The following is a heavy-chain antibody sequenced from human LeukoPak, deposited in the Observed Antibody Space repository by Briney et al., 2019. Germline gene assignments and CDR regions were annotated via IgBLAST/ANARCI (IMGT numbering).Heavy chain of an antibody. CDR3: VKLGYCSGTSCYFFDY. Sequence: ASVKVSCKASGYTFTGHYMHWVRQAPGQGLEWMGWINPDSGGTNYAQKFQGRVTMTRDTSTSTAYMELSWLRSDDTAVYYCVKLGYCSGTSCYFFDYWGQGTLVTVSA. V-gene: IGHV1-2*02. CDR2: INPDSGGT. J-gene: IGHJ4*02. D-gene: IGHD2-15*01. CDR1: GYTFTGHY.